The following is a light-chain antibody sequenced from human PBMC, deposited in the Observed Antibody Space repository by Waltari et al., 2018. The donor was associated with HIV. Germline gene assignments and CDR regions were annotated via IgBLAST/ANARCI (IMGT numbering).Light chain of an antibody. CDR2: TNN. CDR3: AAWDDSLNGFV. Sequence: QSVLTQPPSASGTPGQRVTISCSGSRPNIGSNTVNWYQQLPGTAPKLLIFTNNHRPSGVPDRFSGSKSGTSASLAISGLQSEDEADYYCAAWDDSLNGFVFGTGTKVTVL. J-gene: IGLJ1*01. CDR1: RPNIGSNT. V-gene: IGLV1-44*01.